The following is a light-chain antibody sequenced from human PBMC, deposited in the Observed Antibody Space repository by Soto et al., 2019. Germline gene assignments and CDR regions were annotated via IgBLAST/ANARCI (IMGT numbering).Light chain of an antibody. CDR3: TSYVGNDIWV. V-gene: IGLV2-8*01. J-gene: IGLJ3*02. CDR1: SSDVGAYKY. Sequence: QSALTQPPSASGSPGQSVTISCTGTSSDVGAYKYVSWYQQYPGKPPKLMIYEVTKRPSGVPDRVSGSKSGNTASLTVSGLQAEDEADYYCTSYVGNDIWVFGGGTKVTVL. CDR2: EVT.